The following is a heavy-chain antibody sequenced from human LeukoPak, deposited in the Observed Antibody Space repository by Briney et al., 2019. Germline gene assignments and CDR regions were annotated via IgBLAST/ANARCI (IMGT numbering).Heavy chain of an antibody. D-gene: IGHD3-10*01. CDR3: ARDLALWFGSPGGYWFDP. CDR2: ISSSSSTI. Sequence: PGGSLRLSCAVSGFTFSSYSMNWVRQAPGKGLEWVSYISSSSSTIYYADSVKGRFTISRDNAKNSLYLQMNSLRAEDTAVYYCARDLALWFGSPGGYWFDPWGQGTLVTVSS. J-gene: IGHJ5*02. V-gene: IGHV3-48*04. CDR1: GFTFSSYS.